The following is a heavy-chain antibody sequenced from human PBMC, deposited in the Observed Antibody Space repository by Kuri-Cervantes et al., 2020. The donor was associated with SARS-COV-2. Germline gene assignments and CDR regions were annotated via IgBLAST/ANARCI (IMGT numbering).Heavy chain of an antibody. J-gene: IGHJ4*02. CDR1: GYSISSGYY. Sequence: GSLRLSCAVSGYSISSGYYWGWIRQPPGKGLEWIGSIYHSGSTYYNPSLKSRVTISVDTSKNQFSLELSSVTAADTAVYYCARVFTASFDFWGQGTLVTVSS. V-gene: IGHV4-38-2*01. CDR3: ARVFTASFDF. CDR2: IYHSGST.